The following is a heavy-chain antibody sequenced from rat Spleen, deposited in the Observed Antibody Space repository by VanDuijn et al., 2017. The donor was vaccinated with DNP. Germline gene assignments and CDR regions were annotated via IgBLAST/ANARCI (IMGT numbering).Heavy chain of an antibody. CDR1: GFSLTSYH. CDR2: IQSGGST. D-gene: IGHD1-12*02. J-gene: IGHJ2*01. V-gene: IGHV2-27*01. Sequence: QVLLKESGPGLVQPSQTLSLTCTVSGFSLTSYHVLWVRQPPGKGLEWMGRIQSGGSTDYNSTLKSRLSISRDTSKSQVFLEMNSVQTEDTAMYFCARSGTTMATLYFDYWGQGVMVTVSS. CDR3: ARSGTTMATLYFDY.